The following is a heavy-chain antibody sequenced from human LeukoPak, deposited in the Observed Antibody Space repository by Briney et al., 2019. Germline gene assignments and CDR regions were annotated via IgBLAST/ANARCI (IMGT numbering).Heavy chain of an antibody. V-gene: IGHV3-21*01. J-gene: IGHJ4*01. CDR2: ISSSSSYI. CDR3: ASTVLDSGSYYYFDY. D-gene: IGHD1-26*01. CDR1: GFTFSSYS. Sequence: GGSMRLSCAASGFTFSSYSMNWVRQAPGKGLEWVSSISSSSSYIYYADSVKGRFTISRDNAKNSLYLQMNSLRAEDTAVYYCASTVLDSGSYYYFDYWGHRTLATVSS.